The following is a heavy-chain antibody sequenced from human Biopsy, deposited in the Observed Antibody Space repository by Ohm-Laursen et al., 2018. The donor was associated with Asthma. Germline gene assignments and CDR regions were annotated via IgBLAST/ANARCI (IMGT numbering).Heavy chain of an antibody. CDR3: ARKAGSCISRTCYSLDF. V-gene: IGHV1-69*01. CDR2: INSVFGTT. CDR1: GGTFNTYV. J-gene: IGHJ4*02. D-gene: IGHD2-2*01. Sequence: GSSVKVSCKSLGGTFNTYVIGWVRQAPGQGPEWMGGINSVFGTTTYPQKFQDRVTITADDSTSTVYMELSSLRSEDTAVYYCARKAGSCISRTCYSLDFWGRGTLVTVSS.